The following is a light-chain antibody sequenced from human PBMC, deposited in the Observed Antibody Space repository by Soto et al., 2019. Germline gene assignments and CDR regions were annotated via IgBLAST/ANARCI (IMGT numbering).Light chain of an antibody. Sequence: QSVLTQPASVSGSTGPSITISCTGTSSDVGSYNLVSWYQQHPGKAPNLMIYEGSKRPSGVSNLFSGSKSGNPASLTLSGIQAEDDADYYCCSYAGSSTVVFGGGTKLTFL. V-gene: IGLV2-23*01. CDR2: EGS. CDR3: CSYAGSSTVV. CDR1: SSDVGSYNL. J-gene: IGLJ2*01.